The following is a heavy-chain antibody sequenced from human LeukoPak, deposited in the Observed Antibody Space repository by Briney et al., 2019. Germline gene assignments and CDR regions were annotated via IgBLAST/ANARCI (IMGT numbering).Heavy chain of an antibody. CDR3: AKDQAKGRITMVRGVGGFDY. J-gene: IGHJ4*02. V-gene: IGHV3-23*01. D-gene: IGHD3-10*01. CDR1: GFTFSSYA. CDR2: ISGSGGRT. Sequence: PGGSLRLSCAASGFTFSSYAMSWVRQAPGEGLEWVSAISGSGGRTYYADSVKGRFTISRDNSKNTLYLQMNSLRAEDTAVYYCAKDQAKGRITMVRGVGGFDYWGQGTLVTVSS.